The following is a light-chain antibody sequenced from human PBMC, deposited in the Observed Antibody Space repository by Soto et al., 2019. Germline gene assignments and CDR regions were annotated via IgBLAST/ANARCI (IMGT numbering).Light chain of an antibody. Sequence: QSVLTQSPSTSGTPGQRVTISCSGSSSNIGGNLVNWYQQIPGTVPKLLIYNNDQRPSGVPDRFSGSKSGTSASLAISGLQSEDEADYYCAVWDDSLNGVLFGGGTKVTVL. CDR1: SSNIGGNL. J-gene: IGLJ2*01. V-gene: IGLV1-44*01. CDR3: AVWDDSLNGVL. CDR2: NND.